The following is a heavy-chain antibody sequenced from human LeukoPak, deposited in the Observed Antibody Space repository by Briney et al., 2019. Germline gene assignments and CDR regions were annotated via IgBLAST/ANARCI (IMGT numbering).Heavy chain of an antibody. V-gene: IGHV3-33*01. D-gene: IGHD2-15*01. CDR2: IWYDGSNK. Sequence: GGSLRLSCAASGFTFSSYGMHWVRQAPGKGLEWVAVIWYDGSNKYYADSVKGRFTISRDNSKNTLYLQMNSLRAEDTAVYYGARSPPVKCGGGSCYSPYYGMDVGGKGTTVTVPS. CDR1: GFTFSSYG. J-gene: IGHJ6*04. CDR3: ARSPPVKCGGGSCYSPYYGMDV.